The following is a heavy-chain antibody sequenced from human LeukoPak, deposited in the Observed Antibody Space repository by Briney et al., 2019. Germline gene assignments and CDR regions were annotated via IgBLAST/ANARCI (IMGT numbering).Heavy chain of an antibody. V-gene: IGHV3-74*01. CDR3: ARAPSEIGGYYPEYFRH. CDR2: IKSDGGT. CDR1: GFTFSTYW. J-gene: IGHJ1*01. D-gene: IGHD3-22*01. Sequence: GGSLRHSYAACGFTFSTYWMHWVRPAPGKGLVWVSRIKSDGGTNYADSVQGRLIISRDNAKKTVSLQMNSLRPEDTGVYYCARAPSEIGGYYPEYFRHWGQGALVTVSS.